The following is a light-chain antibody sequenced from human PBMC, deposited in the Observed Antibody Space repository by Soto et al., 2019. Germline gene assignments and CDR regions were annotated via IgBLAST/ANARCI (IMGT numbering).Light chain of an antibody. V-gene: IGKV1-39*01. CDR3: QQSYSTPT. Sequence: DIQMTQSPSSLSASVGDRVTITCRASQSISSYLNWYQQKPGKAPKLLIYAASSLQSGVRSRFSGSGSGIDFTLTISSLQPEDVATYYCQQSYSTPTFGQGTKVEIK. J-gene: IGKJ1*01. CDR1: QSISSY. CDR2: AAS.